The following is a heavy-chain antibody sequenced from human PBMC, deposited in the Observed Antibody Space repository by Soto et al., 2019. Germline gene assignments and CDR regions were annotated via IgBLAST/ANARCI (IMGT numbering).Heavy chain of an antibody. J-gene: IGHJ4*02. D-gene: IGHD7-27*01. V-gene: IGHV3-33*01. Sequence: HPGGSLRLSCAASGFSFRSYGMTWVRQAPGKGLEWVAVIWHDGNNKYHVDSVQGRFTVSRDNSKNTLYLQMNYLRPEDTAVYYCARDRLTGTAEWHSLDSWGQGTQVTVSS. CDR2: IWHDGNNK. CDR3: ARDRLTGTAEWHSLDS. CDR1: GFSFRSYG.